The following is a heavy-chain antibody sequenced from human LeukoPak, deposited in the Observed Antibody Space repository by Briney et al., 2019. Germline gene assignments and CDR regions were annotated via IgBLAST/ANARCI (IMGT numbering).Heavy chain of an antibody. V-gene: IGHV3-53*01. J-gene: IGHJ6*04. D-gene: IGHD3-22*01. CDR3: AREIGYYFDSDDSRLRGRLDV. CDR2: IYPGGVT. Sequence: GGSLRLSCAASRFTINTNYMNWVRQAPGRGLEWLSVIYPGGVTKYAESVKGRFTVSRDIAKNTVYLEMNDLRAEDTALYYCAREIGYYFDSDDSRLRGRLDVWGKGTSVTVSS. CDR1: RFTINTNY.